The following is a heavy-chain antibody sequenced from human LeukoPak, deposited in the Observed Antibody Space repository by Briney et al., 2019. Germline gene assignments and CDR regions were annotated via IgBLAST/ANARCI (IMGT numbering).Heavy chain of an antibody. CDR1: GGTFSSYA. J-gene: IGHJ4*02. CDR2: IIPIFGTA. V-gene: IGHV1-69*05. D-gene: IGHD2-15*01. CDR3: ARAIADCSGGSCYSHAAFDY. Sequence: SVKVSCKASGGTFSSYAISWVRQAPGQGLEWMGGIIPIFGTANYAQKFQGRVTITTDESTSTAYMELSSLRSEDTAVYYCARAIADCSGGSCYSHAAFDYWGQGTLVTVSS.